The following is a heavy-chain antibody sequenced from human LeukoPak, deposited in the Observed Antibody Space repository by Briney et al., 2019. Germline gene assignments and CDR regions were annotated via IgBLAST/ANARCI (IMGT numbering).Heavy chain of an antibody. D-gene: IGHD3-10*01. V-gene: IGHV1-18*01. CDR1: GYTFTSYG. J-gene: IGHJ4*02. Sequence: ASVKVSCKASGYTFTSYGISWVRQAPGQGLEWMGWISAYNGNTNYAQKLQGRVTMTTDTSTSTAYMELRSLRSDDTAVYYCARELAILTHYYGSGSPFDYWGQGTLVTVSS. CDR3: ARELAILTHYYGSGSPFDY. CDR2: ISAYNGNT.